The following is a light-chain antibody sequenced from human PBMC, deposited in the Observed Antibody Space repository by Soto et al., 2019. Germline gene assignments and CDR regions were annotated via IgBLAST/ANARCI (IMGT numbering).Light chain of an antibody. CDR1: SSDVGSYNL. V-gene: IGLV2-23*01. Sequence: QSVLAQPASVSGSPGQSITISCTKTSSDVGSYNLVSWYQQHPAKAPKLIIYEGSKRPSAVSSRFSGSDSGNTASLTISGLQAEDEADYYCCSYAGSGTYVFXGGTKVTVL. CDR3: CSYAGSGTYV. J-gene: IGLJ1*01. CDR2: EGS.